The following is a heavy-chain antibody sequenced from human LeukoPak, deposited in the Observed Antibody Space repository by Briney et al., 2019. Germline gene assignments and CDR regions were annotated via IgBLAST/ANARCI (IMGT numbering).Heavy chain of an antibody. J-gene: IGHJ5*02. CDR1: GGTFSSYA. V-gene: IGHV1-69*04. Sequence: ASVKVSCKASGGTFSSYAISWVRQAPGQGLEWMGRIIPILGIANYAQKFQGRVTITADKSTSTAYMELSSLRSEDTAVYYCARGDLGDYRFDPWGLGTLVTVSS. CDR2: IIPILGIA. D-gene: IGHD4-17*01. CDR3: ARGDLGDYRFDP.